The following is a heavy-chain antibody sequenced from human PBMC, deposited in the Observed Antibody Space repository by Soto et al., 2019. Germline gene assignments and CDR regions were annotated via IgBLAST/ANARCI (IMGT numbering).Heavy chain of an antibody. CDR1: GGPTTTDNY. Sequence: QVQLQESGPGRVKPSQTLSLTCSVSGGPTTTDNYWSWIRQTPGKGLEWIGHIYYSGSTDYNPSLKSRVTISIDTSKNQFSLKLRSVTAADTAVYYCAREGGVSPDGGLYCFDSWGQGTLVAVSS. CDR3: AREGGVSPDGGLYCFDS. D-gene: IGHD2-15*01. J-gene: IGHJ4*02. CDR2: IYYSGST. V-gene: IGHV4-30-4*01.